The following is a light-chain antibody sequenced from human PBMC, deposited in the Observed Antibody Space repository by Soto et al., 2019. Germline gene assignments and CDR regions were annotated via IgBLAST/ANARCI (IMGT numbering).Light chain of an antibody. CDR2: DAS. J-gene: IGKJ1*01. Sequence: EEVVTQSPLTLSVSPGERATLSCRATQGPTRSLAWYQQKPGQAPRLLIYDASTRATGIPARFSGSVSGTEFTLTISSLQSEDLAVYYCQLYNNWPPWTFGQGTKVEIK. V-gene: IGKV3-15*01. CDR3: QLYNNWPPWT. CDR1: QGPTRS.